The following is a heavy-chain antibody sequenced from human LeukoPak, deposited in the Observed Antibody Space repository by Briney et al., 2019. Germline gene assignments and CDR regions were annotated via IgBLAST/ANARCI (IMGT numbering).Heavy chain of an antibody. CDR2: IKQDGSEK. D-gene: IGHD2-2*01. V-gene: IGHV3-7*01. CDR1: GFTFSSYS. J-gene: IGHJ6*03. CDR3: ARLDCSSTSCYIYYYYMDV. Sequence: GGSLRLSCAASGFTFSSYSMDWVRQAPGKGLEWVANIKQDGSEKYYVDSVKGRFTISRDNAKNSLYLQMNSLRAEDTAVYYCARLDCSSTSCYIYYYYMDVWGKGTTVTVSS.